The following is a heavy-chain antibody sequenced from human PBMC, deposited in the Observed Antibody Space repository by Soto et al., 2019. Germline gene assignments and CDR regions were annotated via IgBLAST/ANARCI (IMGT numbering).Heavy chain of an antibody. CDR3: ARGYYDSSGYYGADY. CDR1: GYTFTSYA. J-gene: IGHJ4*02. V-gene: IGHV1-3*01. D-gene: IGHD3-22*01. CDR2: INAGNGNT. Sequence: GASVKVSCKASGYTFTSYAMHWVRQAPGQRLEWMGWINAGNGNTKYSQKFQGRVTITRDTSASTAYMELSSLRSDDTAVYYCARGYYDSSGYYGADYWGQGTLVTVSS.